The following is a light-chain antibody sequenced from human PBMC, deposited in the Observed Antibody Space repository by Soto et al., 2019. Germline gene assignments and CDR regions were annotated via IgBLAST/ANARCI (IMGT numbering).Light chain of an antibody. CDR2: AAS. CDR3: QQSNNWPPLT. J-gene: IGKJ4*01. V-gene: IGKV3-15*01. Sequence: EIVMTQSPATLSVSPGERATLSCRASQSVSSNLAWYQQKHGQAPRLLIFAASARATGIPARFSGSGSGTEFTLTISSLQSADFAVYYCQQSNNWPPLTFGGGTKVEIK. CDR1: QSVSSN.